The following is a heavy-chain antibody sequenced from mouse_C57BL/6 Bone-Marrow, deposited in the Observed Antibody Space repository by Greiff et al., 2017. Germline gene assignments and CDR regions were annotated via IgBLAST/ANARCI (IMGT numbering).Heavy chain of an antibody. V-gene: IGHV3-6*01. CDR2: ISYDGSN. CDR1: GYSITSGYY. D-gene: IGHD2-2*01. CDR3: ARVSHYGYEDWYFDV. J-gene: IGHJ1*03. Sequence: EVKLQESGPGLVKPSQSLSLTCSVTGYSITSGYYWNWIRQFPGNKLEWMGYISYDGSNNYNPSLKNRSSITRDTSKNQFFLKLNSVTTEDTATYYCARVSHYGYEDWYFDVWGTGTTVTVSS.